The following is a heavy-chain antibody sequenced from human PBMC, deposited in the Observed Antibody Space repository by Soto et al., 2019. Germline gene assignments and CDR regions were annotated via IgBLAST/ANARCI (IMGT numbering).Heavy chain of an antibody. CDR1: GFTFSTYA. CDR2: ISGSGGNST. D-gene: IGHD2-15*01. Sequence: GSLRLSCAASGFTFSTYAMGWVRQAPGKGLEWVSAISGSGGNSTFYGDSVKGRFTISRDNSKNTLYLQMNSLGAEDTAVYYCAKGGGSCCFDNWGQGTLVTVSS. J-gene: IGHJ4*02. V-gene: IGHV3-23*01. CDR3: AKGGGSCCFDN.